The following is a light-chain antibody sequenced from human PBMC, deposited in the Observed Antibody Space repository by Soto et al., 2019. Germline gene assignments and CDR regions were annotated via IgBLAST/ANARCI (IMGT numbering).Light chain of an antibody. J-gene: IGKJ1*01. Sequence: DIQMTQSPSTLSASVGDRVTITCRASQSISSWLAWYQQKPGKAPKLLIYKASSLESGVPSRFSGSGSGTEFTLTISSLQPEDLATYFCQQYNSYSSFGHGTKVEIK. CDR3: QQYNSYSS. V-gene: IGKV1-5*03. CDR1: QSISSW. CDR2: KAS.